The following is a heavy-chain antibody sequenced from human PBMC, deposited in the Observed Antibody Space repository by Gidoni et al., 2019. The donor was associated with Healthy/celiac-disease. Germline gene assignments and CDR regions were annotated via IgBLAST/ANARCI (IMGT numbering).Heavy chain of an antibody. CDR3: ARSLAVAGIL. Sequence: QLQLQESGPGLVKPSETLSRTCAVSGGSISSTSYYWGWIRQPPGKGLEWIGSIHYSGSAHYNPSLKSRVTISVHTSKNQFSLRLSSVTAADTAVYYCARSLAVAGILWGQGTLVTVSS. J-gene: IGHJ4*02. CDR2: IHYSGSA. CDR1: GGSISSTSYY. D-gene: IGHD6-19*01. V-gene: IGHV4-39*01.